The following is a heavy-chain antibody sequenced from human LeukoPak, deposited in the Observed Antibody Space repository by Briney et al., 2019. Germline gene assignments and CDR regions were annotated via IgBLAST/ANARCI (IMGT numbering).Heavy chain of an antibody. CDR1: GFTFSSYG. Sequence: PGGSLRLSCAASGFTFSSYGMSWVRQAPGKGLEWVSTISGSAYNTYYADSVKGRFTISRDNSANTLYLQMNSLRAEDTALYYCAKGGLAAAGINYWGQGTLVTVS. V-gene: IGHV3-23*01. CDR3: AKGGLAAAGINY. D-gene: IGHD6-13*01. CDR2: ISGSAYNT. J-gene: IGHJ4*02.